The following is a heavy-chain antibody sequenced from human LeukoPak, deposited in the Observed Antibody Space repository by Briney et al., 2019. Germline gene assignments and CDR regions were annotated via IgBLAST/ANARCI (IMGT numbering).Heavy chain of an antibody. Sequence: GPSVKVSCKVSGFTLTELSMNWVQQAPGKGLEWIGGFDPEDGETIYAQKFQGRVTMTEDTSTDTAYMELSSLRSEDTGVYYCATSTYCSSTSCRTPAFDIWGQGTMVTVSS. D-gene: IGHD2-2*01. CDR2: FDPEDGET. CDR1: GFTLTELS. V-gene: IGHV1-24*01. J-gene: IGHJ3*02. CDR3: ATSTYCSSTSCRTPAFDI.